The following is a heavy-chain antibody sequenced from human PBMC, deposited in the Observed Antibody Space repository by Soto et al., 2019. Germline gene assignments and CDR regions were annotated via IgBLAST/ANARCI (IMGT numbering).Heavy chain of an antibody. V-gene: IGHV2-5*02. J-gene: IGHJ3*02. CDR1: GFSLSTSGVG. D-gene: IGHD6-19*01. CDR3: AHRPGDSSGWSDAFDI. CDR2: IYWDDDK. Sequence: QITLKESGPTLVKPTQTLTLTCTFSGFSLSTSGVGVGWIRQPPGKALEWLARIYWDDDKRYSPSLKSRLTITKDTSKNQVVLTMTNMDPVDTATYYCAHRPGDSSGWSDAFDIWGQGTMVTVSS.